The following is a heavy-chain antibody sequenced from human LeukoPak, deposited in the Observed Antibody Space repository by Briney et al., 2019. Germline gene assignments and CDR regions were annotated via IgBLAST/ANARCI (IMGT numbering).Heavy chain of an antibody. Sequence: QAGGSLRLSCTASGFTFSSHAMGWVRQTPEKGLEWISNISGGGDNTLYADSVKGRFTISRDNSKNTLYLQMNSLRAEDTAVYYCASSRWLQSPLDYWGQGTLVTVSS. D-gene: IGHD5-24*01. J-gene: IGHJ4*02. V-gene: IGHV3-23*01. CDR2: ISGGGDNT. CDR1: GFTFSSHA. CDR3: ASSRWLQSPLDY.